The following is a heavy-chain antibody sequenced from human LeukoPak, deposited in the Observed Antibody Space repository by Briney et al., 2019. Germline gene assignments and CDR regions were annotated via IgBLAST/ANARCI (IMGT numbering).Heavy chain of an antibody. V-gene: IGHV1-69*13. CDR2: IIPIFGTA. CDR1: GGTFSSYA. Sequence: SVKVSCKASGGTFSSYAISWVRQAPGQGLEWMGGIIPIFGTANYAQKFQGRVTITADESTSTAYMELSSLRSEDTAVYYCAREEIVVVPAAMPYYYYYGMDVWGQGTTVTVSS. CDR3: AREEIVVVPAAMPYYYYYGMDV. D-gene: IGHD2-2*01. J-gene: IGHJ6*02.